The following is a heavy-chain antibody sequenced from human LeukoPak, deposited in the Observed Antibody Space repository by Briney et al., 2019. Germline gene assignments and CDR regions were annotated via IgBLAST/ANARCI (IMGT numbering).Heavy chain of an antibody. D-gene: IGHD1-26*01. CDR1: GGSFSGYY. Sequence: PSETLSLTCAVYGGSFSGYYWSWIRQPPGKGLEWIGYIYYSGSTNYNPSLKSRVTISVDTSKNQFSLKLSSVTAADTAVYYCARHVSGSYGGTFDYWGQGTLVTVSS. CDR3: ARHVSGSYGGTFDY. CDR2: IYYSGST. J-gene: IGHJ4*02. V-gene: IGHV4-59*08.